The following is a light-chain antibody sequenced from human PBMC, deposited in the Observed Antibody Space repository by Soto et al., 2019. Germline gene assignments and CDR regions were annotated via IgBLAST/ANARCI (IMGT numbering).Light chain of an antibody. CDR1: QSVSSSY. Sequence: DIVLTQSPGPLSLSPGERATLSCMASQSVSSSYLAWYQQKPGQAPRFLIYGTSSRATGIPDRFSGSGSGTDCSLTISRLEPEDVAVYYCQQRGNWPRTFGQGTKVDIK. CDR2: GTS. J-gene: IGKJ1*01. V-gene: IGKV3D-20*02. CDR3: QQRGNWPRT.